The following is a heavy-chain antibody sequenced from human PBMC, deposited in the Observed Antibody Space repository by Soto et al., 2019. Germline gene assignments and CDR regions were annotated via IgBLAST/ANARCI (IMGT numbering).Heavy chain of an antibody. V-gene: IGHV3-30*03. Sequence: WGSLRLSCAASGFTFISYGIHFVRQAPGKGLEWVAVISYDGSNKYYADSVKGRFTISRDNSKNTLYLQMNSLRAEDTAVYYCATQLGAPFDYWGQGTLVTVSS. CDR2: ISYDGSNK. D-gene: IGHD3-16*01. CDR1: GFTFISYG. J-gene: IGHJ4*02. CDR3: ATQLGAPFDY.